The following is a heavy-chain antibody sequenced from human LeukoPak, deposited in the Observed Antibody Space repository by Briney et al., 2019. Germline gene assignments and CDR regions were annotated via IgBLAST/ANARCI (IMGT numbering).Heavy chain of an antibody. J-gene: IGHJ4*02. CDR3: TRDEAYYYDSSGSLAHFDY. V-gene: IGHV3-49*04. CDR1: GFTFGDYA. Sequence: GGSLRLSCTASGFTFGDYAMSWVRQAPGKGLEWVGFIRSKAYGGTTEYAASVKGRFTFSRDDSKSIAYLQMNSLKTEDTAVYYCTRDEAYYYDSSGSLAHFDYWGQGTLVTVSS. D-gene: IGHD3-22*01. CDR2: IRSKAYGGTT.